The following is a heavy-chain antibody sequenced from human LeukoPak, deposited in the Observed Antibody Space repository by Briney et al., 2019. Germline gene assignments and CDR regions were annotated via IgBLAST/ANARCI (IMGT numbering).Heavy chain of an antibody. Sequence: SQTLSLTCTVSGGSISSYYWSWIRQPPGKGLEWIAYIYYSGSTNYNPSLKSRVTISVDTSKNQFSLKLSSVTAADTAVYYCATMDKCSGGSCYRGVTNDYWGQGTLVTVSS. CDR2: IYYSGST. D-gene: IGHD2-15*01. V-gene: IGHV4-59*08. CDR3: ATMDKCSGGSCYRGVTNDY. CDR1: GGSISSYY. J-gene: IGHJ4*02.